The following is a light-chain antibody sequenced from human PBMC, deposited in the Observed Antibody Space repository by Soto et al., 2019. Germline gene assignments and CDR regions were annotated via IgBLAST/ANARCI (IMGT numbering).Light chain of an antibody. Sequence: EIVLTQSPGTPSLSPGERATLSCRASQSVSSSYSAWYQQKPGQAPRLLIYGASSRATGIPDRFSGSGSGTDFTLTISRLEPEDFAVYYCQQYGSSLVTFGQGTKVDIK. V-gene: IGKV3-20*01. CDR2: GAS. J-gene: IGKJ1*01. CDR1: QSVSSSY. CDR3: QQYGSSLVT.